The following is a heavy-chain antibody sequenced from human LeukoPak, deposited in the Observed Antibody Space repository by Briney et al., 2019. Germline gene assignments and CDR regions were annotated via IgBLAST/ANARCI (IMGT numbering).Heavy chain of an antibody. V-gene: IGHV3-30*02. CDR3: AKDALGIVVVPAASIDY. Sequence: GGSLRLSCAASGFTFSSYGMHWVRQAPGKGLEWVAFIRYDGSNKYYADSVKGRFTISIDNSKNTLYLQMNSLRAEDTAVYYCAKDALGIVVVPAASIDYWGQGTLVTVSS. CDR2: IRYDGSNK. J-gene: IGHJ4*02. D-gene: IGHD2-2*01. CDR1: GFTFSSYG.